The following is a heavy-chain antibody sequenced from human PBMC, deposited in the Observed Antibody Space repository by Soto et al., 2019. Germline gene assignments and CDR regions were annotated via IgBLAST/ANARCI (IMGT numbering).Heavy chain of an antibody. CDR1: GGSISSYY. V-gene: IGHV4-59*08. J-gene: IGHJ4*02. D-gene: IGHD3-10*01. CDR3: ARVNNYYGSGSYYFGY. Sequence: SETLSLTCTVSGGSISSYYWSWIRQPPGKGLEWIGYIYYSGSTNYNPSLKSRVTISVDTSKNQFSLKLSSVTAADTAVYYCARVNNYYGSGSYYFGYWGQGTLVTVSS. CDR2: IYYSGST.